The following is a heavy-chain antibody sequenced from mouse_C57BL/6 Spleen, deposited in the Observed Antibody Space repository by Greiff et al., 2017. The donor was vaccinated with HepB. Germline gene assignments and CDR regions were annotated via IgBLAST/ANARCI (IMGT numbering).Heavy chain of an antibody. J-gene: IGHJ3*01. V-gene: IGHV1-26*01. CDR1: GYTFTDYY. CDR3: ARGYGYDEAWFAY. CDR2: INPNNGGT. Sequence: VQLQQSGPELVKPRASVKISCKASGYTFTDYYMNWVKQSHGKSLEWIGDINPNNGGTSYNQKFKGKATLTVDKSSSTAYMELRSLTSEDSAVYYCARGYGYDEAWFAYWGQGTLVTVSA. D-gene: IGHD2-2*01.